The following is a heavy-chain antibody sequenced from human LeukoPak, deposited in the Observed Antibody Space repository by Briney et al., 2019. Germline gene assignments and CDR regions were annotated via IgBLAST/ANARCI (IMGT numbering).Heavy chain of an antibody. CDR3: ARDKLGSGYSSDFDS. J-gene: IGHJ4*02. CDR2: TYTGGTT. V-gene: IGHV3-66*02. CDR1: GFSVSSNY. D-gene: IGHD6-19*01. Sequence: GGSLRLSCAASGFSVSSNYMNWVRQAPGKGLEWVSATYTGGTTYYADSVKGRFTISRDNSKNTLYLQMNSLRAEDTAVYYCARDKLGSGYSSDFDSWGRGTLVTVSS.